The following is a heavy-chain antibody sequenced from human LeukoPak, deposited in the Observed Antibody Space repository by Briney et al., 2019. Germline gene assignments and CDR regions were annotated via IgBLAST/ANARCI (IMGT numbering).Heavy chain of an antibody. CDR1: GFTFSSYG. CDR3: AKVPFLIRYCSSTSCYVGYFDY. V-gene: IGHV3-30*18. D-gene: IGHD2-2*01. Sequence: GGSLRLPCAASGFTFSSYGMHWVRQAPGKGLEWVALISYDGSNKYYADSVKGRFTISRDNSKSTLYLQMNSLRAEDTAVYYCAKVPFLIRYCSSTSCYVGYFDYWGQGTLVTVSS. J-gene: IGHJ4*02. CDR2: ISYDGSNK.